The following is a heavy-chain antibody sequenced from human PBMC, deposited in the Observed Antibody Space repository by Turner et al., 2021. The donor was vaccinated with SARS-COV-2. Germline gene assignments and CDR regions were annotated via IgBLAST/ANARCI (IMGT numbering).Heavy chain of an antibody. V-gene: IGHV3-30*18. J-gene: IGHJ4*02. CDR1: GFTFSSYG. Sequence: QVQLLESGGGVFQPRRSLRLTCSASGFTFSSYGLHWVRQAPGKGREWVAVRPYDGSNKYYADAVKGRFTISRDNSKNTLDLQMNSLRAEDTAVYYCAKEGTFGVITGIDYWGQGTLVTVSS. D-gene: IGHD1-20*01. CDR3: AKEGTFGVITGIDY. CDR2: RPYDGSNK.